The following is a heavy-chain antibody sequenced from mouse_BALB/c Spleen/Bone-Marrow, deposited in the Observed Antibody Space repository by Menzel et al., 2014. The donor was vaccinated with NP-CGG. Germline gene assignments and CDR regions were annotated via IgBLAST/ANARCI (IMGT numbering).Heavy chain of an antibody. CDR3: ANYDYGWYFDV. Sequence: EVKLQESGAELVKPGASVKLSCTASGFNIKDTYMHWVKQRPEQGLEWIGRTDPANGNTKYDPKFQGKATITADTSSNTAYLQLSSLTSEDTAVYYCANYDYGWYFDVWGAGTTVTVSS. CDR1: GFNIKDTY. V-gene: IGHV14-3*02. D-gene: IGHD2-4*01. CDR2: TDPANGNT. J-gene: IGHJ1*01.